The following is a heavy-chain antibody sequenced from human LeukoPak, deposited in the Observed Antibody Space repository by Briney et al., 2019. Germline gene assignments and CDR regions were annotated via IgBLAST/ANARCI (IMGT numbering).Heavy chain of an antibody. CDR3: ARLGVANWFDP. Sequence: SSETLSLTCTVSGGSISSYYWSWIRQPPGKGLEWIGYIYYSGSTNYNPSLKSRVTISVDTSKNQFSLKLSSVTAADTAVYYCARLGVANWFDPWGQGTLVTVSS. CDR2: IYYSGST. CDR1: GGSISSYY. V-gene: IGHV4-59*08. J-gene: IGHJ5*02. D-gene: IGHD2-21*01.